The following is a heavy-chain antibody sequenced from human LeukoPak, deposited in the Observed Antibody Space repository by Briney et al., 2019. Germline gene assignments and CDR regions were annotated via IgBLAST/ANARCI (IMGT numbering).Heavy chain of an antibody. D-gene: IGHD5-24*01. Sequence: GGSLRLSCAASGFTFSDYYMSWIRQAPGKGLEWVSYISSSSSYTNYADSVKGRFTISRDNAKNSLYLQMNSLRAEDTAVYYCARGWARDYYYYYGMDVWGQGTTVTVSS. J-gene: IGHJ6*02. CDR1: GFTFSDYY. V-gene: IGHV3-11*06. CDR3: ARGWARDYYYYYGMDV. CDR2: ISSSSSYT.